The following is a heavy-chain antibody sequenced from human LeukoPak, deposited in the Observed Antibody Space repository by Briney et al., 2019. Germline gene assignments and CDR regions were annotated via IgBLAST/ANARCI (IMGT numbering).Heavy chain of an antibody. J-gene: IGHJ4*02. CDR3: ARLPSRGYSSSFEY. CDR1: GYSFPTYW. V-gene: IGHV5-51*01. Sequence: GESLKISCKGSGYSFPTYWIAWVRQMPGKGLEWMGIIYPDESNIRYSPSFQGQVTISADKSISTAYLQWSSLKASDTAMYYCARLPSRGYSSSFEYWGQGTLVTVPS. D-gene: IGHD2-2*03. CDR2: IYPDESNI.